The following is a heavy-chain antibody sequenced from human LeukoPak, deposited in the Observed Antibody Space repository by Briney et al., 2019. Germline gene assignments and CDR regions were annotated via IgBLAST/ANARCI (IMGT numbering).Heavy chain of an antibody. Sequence: SETLSLTCAVYGVSFSGYYWRWIRQPPGKGLEWRGDINHSGSTNYNPSLKSRVTISVDTSKNQFSLKLSSVPAADTAVYYCARVPRWDYDYVWGSYRFDHWGQGTLVTVSS. V-gene: IGHV4-34*01. CDR2: INHSGST. J-gene: IGHJ5*02. D-gene: IGHD3-16*02. CDR3: ARVPRWDYDYVWGSYRFDH. CDR1: GVSFSGYY.